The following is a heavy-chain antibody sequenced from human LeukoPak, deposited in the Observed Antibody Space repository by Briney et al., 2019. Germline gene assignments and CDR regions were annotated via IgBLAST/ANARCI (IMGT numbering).Heavy chain of an antibody. D-gene: IGHD2-15*01. CDR2: ISSNGVST. Sequence: GGSLRLSCAASGFTFSTYMMTWVRQAPGKGLEWVPTISSNGVSTYYADSVKGRFTISRDNSKNTLYLQMSSLRAEDTAVYYCARYCSGSICFSGVDYWGEGTLVPVS. J-gene: IGHJ4*02. CDR1: GFTFSTYM. V-gene: IGHV3-23*01. CDR3: ARYCSGSICFSGVDY.